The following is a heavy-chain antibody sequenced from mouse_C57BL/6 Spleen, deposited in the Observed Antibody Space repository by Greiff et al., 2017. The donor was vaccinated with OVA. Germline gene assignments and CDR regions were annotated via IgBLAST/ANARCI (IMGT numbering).Heavy chain of an antibody. CDR3: AISSFITTVVATSNYAMDY. CDR1: GYTFTGYW. V-gene: IGHV1-9*01. CDR2: ILPGSGST. Sequence: QVQLQQSGAELMKPGASVKLSCKATGYTFTGYWIEWVKQRPGHGLEWIGEILPGSGSTNYNEKFKGKATFTADTSSNTAYMQLSSLTSEDSAVYYCAISSFITTVVATSNYAMDYWGQGTSVTVSS. J-gene: IGHJ4*01. D-gene: IGHD1-1*01.